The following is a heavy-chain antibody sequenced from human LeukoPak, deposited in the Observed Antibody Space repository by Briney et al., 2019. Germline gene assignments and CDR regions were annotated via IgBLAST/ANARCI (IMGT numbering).Heavy chain of an antibody. CDR1: GYTFTSYG. Sequence: ASVKVSCKASGYTFTSYGISWVRQAPGQGLEWMGWISAYNGNTNYAQKLQGRVTMTTDTSTSTAYMELRSLRSDDTAVYYCARLTYYDFWSGYNYAFDIWGQGTMVTVSS. V-gene: IGHV1-18*01. D-gene: IGHD3-3*01. CDR3: ARLTYYDFWSGYNYAFDI. CDR2: ISAYNGNT. J-gene: IGHJ3*02.